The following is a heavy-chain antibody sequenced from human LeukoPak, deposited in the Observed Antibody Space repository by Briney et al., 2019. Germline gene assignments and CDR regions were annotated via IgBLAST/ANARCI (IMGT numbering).Heavy chain of an antibody. CDR3: AKDNGRGGNFDY. J-gene: IGHJ4*02. V-gene: IGHV3-9*01. CDR2: ISWNSGSI. D-gene: IGHD3-16*01. Sequence: GGSLRLSCAASGFTFDDYAMHWVRQAPGKGLAWVSGISWNSGSIGYADSVKGRFTISRDNAKNSLYLQMNSLRAEDTALYYCAKDNGRGGNFDYWGQGTLVTVSS. CDR1: GFTFDDYA.